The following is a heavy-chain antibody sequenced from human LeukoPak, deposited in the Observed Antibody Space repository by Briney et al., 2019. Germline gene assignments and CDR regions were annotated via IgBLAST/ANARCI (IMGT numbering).Heavy chain of an antibody. CDR1: GYSFSSYG. V-gene: IGHV1-18*01. Sequence: GASVKVSCKASGYSFSSYGISWVRQAPGQGLEWMGWISAYNGNTNFAQKLQGRVTMTTDTSTSTAYMELRSLRSDDTAVYYCARTGTTWVIDYWGRGTLVTVSS. CDR3: ARTGTTWVIDY. CDR2: ISAYNGNT. D-gene: IGHD1-1*01. J-gene: IGHJ4*02.